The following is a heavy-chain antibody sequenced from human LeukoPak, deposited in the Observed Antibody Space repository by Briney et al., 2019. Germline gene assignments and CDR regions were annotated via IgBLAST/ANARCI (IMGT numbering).Heavy chain of an antibody. CDR3: ARALDIVVVVAATSDAFDI. V-gene: IGHV4-34*01. CDR1: GGSFSGYY. CDR2: INHSGST. J-gene: IGHJ3*02. D-gene: IGHD2-15*01. Sequence: PSETLSLTCAVYGGSFSGYYWSWIRQPPGKGLEWIGEINHSGSTNYNPSLKSRVTISVDTSKNQFSLKLSSVTAADTAVYYCARALDIVVVVAATSDAFDIWGQGTMVTVSS.